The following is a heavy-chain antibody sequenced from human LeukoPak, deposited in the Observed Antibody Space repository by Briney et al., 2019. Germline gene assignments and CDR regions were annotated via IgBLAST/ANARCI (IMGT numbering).Heavy chain of an antibody. CDR2: ISSSGSTI. CDR1: GFTFSDYY. CDR3: ARDSPSDGYNSVGNY. Sequence: PGGSLRLSCAASGFTFSDYYMSWIRQAPGKGLEWVSYISSSGSTIYYADSVKGRFTISRDNAKNSLYLQMNSLRAEDTAVYYCARDSPSDGYNSVGNYWGQGTLVTVSS. D-gene: IGHD5-24*01. J-gene: IGHJ4*02. V-gene: IGHV3-11*04.